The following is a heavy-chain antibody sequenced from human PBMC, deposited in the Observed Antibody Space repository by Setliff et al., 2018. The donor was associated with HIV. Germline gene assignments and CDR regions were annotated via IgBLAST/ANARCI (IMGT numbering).Heavy chain of an antibody. Sequence: GASVKGSCKASGGTFSSYAISWVRQAPGQGLEWMGGIIPIVGIPNYAQKFQGRVSITADKSAITAYMELSSLRSEDTAVYYCATGAGAVADGPRPWGQGTPVTVPS. CDR2: IIPIVGIP. CDR3: ATGAGAVADGPRP. J-gene: IGHJ5*02. V-gene: IGHV1-69*10. CDR1: GGTFSSYA. D-gene: IGHD6-19*01.